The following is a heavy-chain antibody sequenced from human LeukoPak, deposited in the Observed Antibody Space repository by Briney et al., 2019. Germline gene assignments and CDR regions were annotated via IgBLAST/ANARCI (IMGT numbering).Heavy chain of an antibody. J-gene: IGHJ4*02. D-gene: IGHD3-10*01. Sequence: ASVNLSCQTSAYTFADYYVHWVRHAPGHGLEWMGWIQLDVGLTTRTQKFGGKVTMTRRTSINTAYMEPNSVQCDHPAVYFCARDGSFDFWGQGTLVTVSS. V-gene: IGHV1-2*02. CDR3: ARDGSFDF. CDR1: AYTFADYY. CDR2: IQLDVGLT.